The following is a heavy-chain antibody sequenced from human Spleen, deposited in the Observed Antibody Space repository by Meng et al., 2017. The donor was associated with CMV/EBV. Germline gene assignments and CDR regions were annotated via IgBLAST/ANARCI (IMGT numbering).Heavy chain of an antibody. J-gene: IGHJ4*02. Sequence: GESLKISCAASGFTFSRYDMDWIRQDSGRGLEWLSYISNSGTTIYYADSVKGRFTISRDNAKNSLYLQMNSLRAEDTAVYYCARHHDYGDYDYWGQGALVTVSS. D-gene: IGHD4-17*01. V-gene: IGHV3-48*03. CDR1: GFTFSRYD. CDR3: ARHHDYGDYDY. CDR2: ISNSGTTI.